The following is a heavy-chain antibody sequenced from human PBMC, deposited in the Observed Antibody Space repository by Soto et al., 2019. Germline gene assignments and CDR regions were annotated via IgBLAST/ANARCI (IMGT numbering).Heavy chain of an antibody. CDR2: ISGSDDST. Sequence: PGGSLRLSCAASGFIFRDWFMSWIRQAPGKGLEWVSVISGSDDSTYYADSVKGRFTISRDNSKNTLYLQMNSLRAEDTAVYYCAKRSSSSTFDYWGQGTLVTVSS. CDR1: GFIFRDWF. V-gene: IGHV3-23*01. J-gene: IGHJ4*02. CDR3: AKRSSSSTFDY. D-gene: IGHD6-6*01.